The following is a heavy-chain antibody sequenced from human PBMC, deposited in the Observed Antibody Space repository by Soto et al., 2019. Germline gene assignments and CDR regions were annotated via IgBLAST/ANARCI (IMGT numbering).Heavy chain of an antibody. Sequence: SLRLSCAASGFTFSSYAMSWVRQAPGKGLEWVSAISGSGGRTYYADSVKGRFTISRDNSKNTLYLQMNSLRAEDTAVYYCAALIVVVMYPDYWGQGILVNVSS. D-gene: IGHD3-22*01. CDR2: ISGSGGRT. CDR1: GFTFSSYA. CDR3: AALIVVVMYPDY. J-gene: IGHJ4*02. V-gene: IGHV3-23*01.